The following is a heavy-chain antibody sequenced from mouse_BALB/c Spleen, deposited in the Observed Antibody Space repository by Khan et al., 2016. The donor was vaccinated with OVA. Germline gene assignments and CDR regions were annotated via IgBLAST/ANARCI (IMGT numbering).Heavy chain of an antibody. D-gene: IGHD1-1*01. CDR2: IGTGGNT. V-gene: IGHV2-9*02. CDR1: GFSLTNYS. Sequence: VQLQESGPGLVAPSQSLSLTCTASGFSLTNYSVHWVSQRPGKGLEWLGIIGTGGNTDYNSALMSSMGTHNDNSKCHVFLKMNSMQIDDTALYFCAGDHYGSTCDYALDYWGQGTSVTVSS. CDR3: AGDHYGSTCDYALDY. J-gene: IGHJ4*01.